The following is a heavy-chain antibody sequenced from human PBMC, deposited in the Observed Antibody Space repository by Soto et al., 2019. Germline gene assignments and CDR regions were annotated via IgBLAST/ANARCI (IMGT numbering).Heavy chain of an antibody. D-gene: IGHD2-15*01. V-gene: IGHV1-69*12. CDR2: IIPVSGST. Sequence: QVHLVQSGAEMKKPGSSVEVSCTASGGTFRRYAISWVRQAPGQGLEWMGGIIPVSGSTTYAQRFQGRVTMTADASTSTAYMVLNSLRSEDTAVFFCATERGDGYSSWGQGTLVTVSS. CDR3: ATERGDGYSS. CDR1: GGTFRRYA. J-gene: IGHJ5*02.